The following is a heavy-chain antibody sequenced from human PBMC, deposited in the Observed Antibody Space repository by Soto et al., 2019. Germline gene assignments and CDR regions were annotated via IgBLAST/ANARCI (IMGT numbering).Heavy chain of an antibody. Sequence: SETLSLTCAVSGGSISSSSYYWGWIRQPPGKGLEWIGSISYSGSTYYNPSLKSRVTISVDTSKNQFSLKLSSVTAADTAVYYCASYYYDSSGYYSVPGVYWGQGTLVTVS. CDR1: GGSISSSSYY. V-gene: IGHV4-39*01. CDR2: ISYSGST. J-gene: IGHJ4*02. CDR3: ASYYYDSSGYYSVPGVY. D-gene: IGHD3-22*01.